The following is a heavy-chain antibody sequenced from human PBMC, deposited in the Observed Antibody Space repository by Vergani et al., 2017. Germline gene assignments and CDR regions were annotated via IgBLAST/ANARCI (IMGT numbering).Heavy chain of an antibody. Sequence: QVQLVQSGAEVKKPGSSVKVSCKASGGTFSSCAISWVRQAPGQGLEWMGGIIPIFGTANYAQKFQGRVTITADESTSTAYMELSSLRSEDTAVYYCARASDYYDSSGYRFDYWGQGTLVTVSS. J-gene: IGHJ4*02. D-gene: IGHD3-22*01. CDR1: GGTFSSCA. CDR2: IIPIFGTA. V-gene: IGHV1-69*01. CDR3: ARASDYYDSSGYRFDY.